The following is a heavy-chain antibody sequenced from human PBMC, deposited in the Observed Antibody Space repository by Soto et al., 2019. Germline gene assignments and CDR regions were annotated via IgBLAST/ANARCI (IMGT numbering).Heavy chain of an antibody. CDR2: INPNSGGT. Sequence: ASVKVSCKASGYTFTGYYMHWVRQAPGQGLEWMGWINPNSGGTNYAQKFQGWVTMTRDTSISTAYMELSRLRSDDTAVYYCAIHRTYCSGGSCFDAFDIWGQGTMVTVSS. CDR3: AIHRTYCSGGSCFDAFDI. V-gene: IGHV1-2*04. J-gene: IGHJ3*02. D-gene: IGHD2-15*01. CDR1: GYTFTGYY.